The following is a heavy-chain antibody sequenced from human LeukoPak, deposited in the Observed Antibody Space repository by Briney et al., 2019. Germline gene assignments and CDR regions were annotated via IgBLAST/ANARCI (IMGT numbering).Heavy chain of an antibody. CDR1: GFTFSDYY. Sequence: GSLRLSCAASGFTFSDYYMSWIRQPPGKGLEWIGNIYYSGSTYHNASLQSRVTISIDTSKNQFSLRLNSVTAADTAMYYCAKSGGYGLIDYWGQGTLVTVSS. J-gene: IGHJ4*02. D-gene: IGHD1-26*01. CDR2: IYYSGST. CDR3: AKSGGYGLIDY. V-gene: IGHV4-59*04.